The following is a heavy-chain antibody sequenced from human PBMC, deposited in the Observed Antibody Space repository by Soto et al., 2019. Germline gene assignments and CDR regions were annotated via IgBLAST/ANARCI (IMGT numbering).Heavy chain of an antibody. V-gene: IGHV3-23*01. J-gene: IGHJ4*02. Sequence: GGSLRLSCAASGFTFSNYAMNWVRQAPGKGLEWVSSITGTGTTTYSADSVKGRFTISRDNSKNRLYLQVNSLRAEDTAVYYCARDVGYCSGGSCPFDYWGQGTLVTVSS. D-gene: IGHD2-15*01. CDR3: ARDVGYCSGGSCPFDY. CDR1: GFTFSNYA. CDR2: ITGTGTTT.